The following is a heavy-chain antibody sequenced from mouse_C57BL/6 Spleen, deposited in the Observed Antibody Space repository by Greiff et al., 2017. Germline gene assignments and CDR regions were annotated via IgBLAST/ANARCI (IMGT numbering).Heavy chain of an antibody. V-gene: IGHV5-4*01. CDR1: GFTFSSYA. CDR2: ISDGGSYT. CDR3: ARDLVDWYFDV. D-gene: IGHD1-1*02. Sequence: EVQVVESGGGLVKPGGSLKLSCAASGFTFSSYAMSWVRQTPEKRLEWVATISDGGSYTYYPDNVKGRFTISRDNAKNNLYLQMSHLKSEDTAMYYCARDLVDWYFDVWGTGTTVTVSS. J-gene: IGHJ1*03.